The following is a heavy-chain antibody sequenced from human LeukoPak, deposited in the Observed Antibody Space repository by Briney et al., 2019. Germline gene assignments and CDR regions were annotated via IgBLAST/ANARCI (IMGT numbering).Heavy chain of an antibody. CDR2: IKQDASET. CDR1: GFTFSSYE. V-gene: IGHV3-7*01. Sequence: GGSLRLSCAASGFTFSSYEMSWVRQAPGKGLEWVANIKQDASETYYVDSVKGRFTISRDNAKNSVYLQMNSLRAEDTAVYYCARVETAHYYDSSGPVEYWGQGTLVTVSS. J-gene: IGHJ4*02. CDR3: ARVETAHYYDSSGPVEY. D-gene: IGHD3-22*01.